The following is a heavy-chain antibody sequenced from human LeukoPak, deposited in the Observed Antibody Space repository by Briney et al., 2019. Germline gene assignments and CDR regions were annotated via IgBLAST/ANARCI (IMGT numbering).Heavy chain of an antibody. CDR3: ARTAPAAIYWFDP. CDR2: IFGSGGST. D-gene: IGHD2-2*02. Sequence: GGSLRLSCAASGFTFSSYAMYWVRQAPGKGLEWVSCIFGSGGSTHYADSVKGRFTISRDNSTRTLYLQMNSLRADDTAVYYRARTAPAAIYWFDPWGQGTLVTVSS. CDR1: GFTFSSYA. J-gene: IGHJ5*02. V-gene: IGHV3-23*01.